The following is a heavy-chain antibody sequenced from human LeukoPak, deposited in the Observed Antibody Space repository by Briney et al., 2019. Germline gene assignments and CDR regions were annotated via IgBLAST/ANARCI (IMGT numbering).Heavy chain of an antibody. V-gene: IGHV1-46*01. CDR2: INPSGGST. CDR3: ARDSRDNHVSGWEGYFQH. CDR1: GYTFTSYY. D-gene: IGHD6-19*01. J-gene: IGHJ1*01. Sequence: AASVKVSCMASGYTFTSYYMHWVRQAPGQGLEWMGIINPSGGSTSYAQKFQGRVTMTRDMSTSTVYMELSSLRAEDTAVYYCARDSRDNHVSGWEGYFQHWGQGTLVTVSS.